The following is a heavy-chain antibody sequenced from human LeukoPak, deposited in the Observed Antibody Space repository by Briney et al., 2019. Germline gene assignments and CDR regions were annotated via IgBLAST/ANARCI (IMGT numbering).Heavy chain of an antibody. V-gene: IGHV3-23*01. Sequence: GGSLRLSCAASGFAFSSYAMSWVRQAPGKGLEWVSAISGSSSATYYTDSVKGRFIISRHNSKNTLYLQMNSLRAADTAVYFRAKGEHYYGSGDAYYFDYLGQGTLITVSS. CDR2: ISGSSSAT. CDR3: AKGEHYYGSGDAYYFDY. J-gene: IGHJ4*02. D-gene: IGHD3-10*01. CDR1: GFAFSSYA.